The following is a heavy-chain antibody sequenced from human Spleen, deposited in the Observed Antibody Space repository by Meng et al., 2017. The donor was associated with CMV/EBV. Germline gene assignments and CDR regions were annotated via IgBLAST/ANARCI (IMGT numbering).Heavy chain of an antibody. D-gene: IGHD6-19*01. CDR1: GYIFTNFW. CDR3: ATSSSGWPYFDY. V-gene: IGHV5-51*01. J-gene: IGHJ4*02. CDR2: IYPDDSDT. Sequence: GESLKISCKGSGYIFTNFWIGWVRQMPGKGLEWMGIIYPDDSDTRYSPSFEGQVTISADKSISTAYLQWNSLEASDTGMYYCATSSSGWPYFDYWGQGTLVTVS.